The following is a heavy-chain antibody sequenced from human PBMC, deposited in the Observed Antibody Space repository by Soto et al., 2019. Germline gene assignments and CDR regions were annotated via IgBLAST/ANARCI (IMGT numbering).Heavy chain of an antibody. V-gene: IGHV3-21*06. CDR1: GFTLSSYS. D-gene: IGHD2-2*02. Sequence: EVQLVESGGGLVKPGGSLRLSCVDSGFTLSSYSMNWVRQAPGKGLEWVSSISTTSNPIFYADSVRGRFTISSDNAKNSLYLQMNSLRAEDTAVYYCLRGGRGYTRDDVLDAWGQGTMVTVSS. CDR3: LRGGRGYTRDDVLDA. CDR2: ISTTSNPI. J-gene: IGHJ3*01.